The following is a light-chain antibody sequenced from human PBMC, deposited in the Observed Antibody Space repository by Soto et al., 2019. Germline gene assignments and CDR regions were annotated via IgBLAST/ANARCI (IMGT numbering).Light chain of an antibody. CDR3: QHYNNWPLT. CDR1: QSVFSS. V-gene: IGKV3-15*01. CDR2: GVS. J-gene: IGKJ4*01. Sequence: EIVMTQSPATLSVSPGERATLSCRASQSVFSSLAWYQQKPGQAPRLLIYGVSTRATGVPVRFSGSGSGTEFTLTVNSLQSEDFAVYYCQHYNNWPLTFGGGTKVDIK.